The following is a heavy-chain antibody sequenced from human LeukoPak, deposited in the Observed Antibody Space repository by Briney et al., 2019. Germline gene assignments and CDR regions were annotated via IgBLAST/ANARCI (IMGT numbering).Heavy chain of an antibody. V-gene: IGHV1-2*02. CDR3: ARFLTGTKYYFDY. Sequence: ASVKVSCKASGYTFTDYYMHWVRQAPGQGLEWMGWINPNNGGPIYAQKFQDRVTMTRDTSINTAFMEVSRLTFDDTAVYYCARFLTGTKYYFDYWGQGTLVTVSS. CDR1: GYTFTDYY. D-gene: IGHD1-14*01. J-gene: IGHJ4*02. CDR2: INPNNGGP.